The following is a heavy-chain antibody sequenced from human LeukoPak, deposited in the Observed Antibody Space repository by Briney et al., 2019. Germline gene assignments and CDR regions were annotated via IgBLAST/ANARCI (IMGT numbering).Heavy chain of an antibody. CDR2: IRYSGST. CDR3: ARQVYSSSWSYYFEY. V-gene: IGHV4-59*01. J-gene: IGHJ4*02. D-gene: IGHD6-13*01. CDR1: GGSISSYY. Sequence: SETLSLTCAVSGGSISSYYWSWIRQPPGRGLEWIGSIRYSGSTSYNSSLKSRVTISIDTSKNQFSLKLSSVTPADTAVYYCARQVYSSSWSYYFEYWGQGFLVTVSS.